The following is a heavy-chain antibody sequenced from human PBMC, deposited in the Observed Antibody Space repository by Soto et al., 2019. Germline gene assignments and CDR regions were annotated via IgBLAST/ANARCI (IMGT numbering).Heavy chain of an antibody. CDR3: AAFSGGYSYGRRAFDI. D-gene: IGHD5-18*01. CDR2: IYYSGST. Sequence: ETLSLTCTVSGGSISSYYWSWIRQPPGKGLEWIGYIYYSGSTNYNPSLKSRVTISVDTSKNQFSLKLSSVTAADTAVYYCAAFSGGYSYGRRAFDIWGQGTMVTVSS. CDR1: GGSISSYY. J-gene: IGHJ3*02. V-gene: IGHV4-59*01.